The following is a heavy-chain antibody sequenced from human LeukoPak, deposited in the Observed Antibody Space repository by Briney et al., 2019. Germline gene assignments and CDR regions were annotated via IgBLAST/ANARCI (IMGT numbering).Heavy chain of an antibody. Sequence: PGGSLRLSCAASGFPFSSFAMSWVRQAPGKGLEWVSSITGNGDNSFHADSVKGRFTVSRDNSDNTLYLQMNSLRAEDTAVYYCAKGYSSDWPFDYWGQGTLVTVSS. CDR2: ITGNGDNS. V-gene: IGHV3-23*01. J-gene: IGHJ4*02. D-gene: IGHD6-19*01. CDR1: GFPFSSFA. CDR3: AKGYSSDWPFDY.